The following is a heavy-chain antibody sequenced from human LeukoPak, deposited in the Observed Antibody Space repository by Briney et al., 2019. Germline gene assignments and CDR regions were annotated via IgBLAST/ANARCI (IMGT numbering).Heavy chain of an antibody. J-gene: IGHJ4*02. D-gene: IGHD4-17*01. CDR2: ISSDGSNK. V-gene: IGHV3-30-3*01. CDR1: GFTFNTYA. CDR3: ARDHYGDYYFDY. Sequence: GGSLRLSCAASGFTFNTYAVHWVRQTPDKGLEWVAVISSDGSNKYYADSVKGRFTISRDNSKNTLYLQMNSLRAEDTAVYYCARDHYGDYYFDYWGQGTLVTVSS.